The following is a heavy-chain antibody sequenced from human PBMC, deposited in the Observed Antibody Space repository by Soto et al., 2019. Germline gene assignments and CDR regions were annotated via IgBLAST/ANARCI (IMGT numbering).Heavy chain of an antibody. V-gene: IGHV4-59*01. D-gene: IGHD2-21*01. CDR3: ARFRWGSPYCMYV. J-gene: IGHJ6*02. CDR2: IYYSGST. Sequence: QVQLQESGPGLVKPSETLSLTCTVSGDSISTYYWSWIGQLPWKGLEWIGYIYYSGSTHYNPSLRSRVTISVDTSKNQFSLKLSSVTAADTAVYYCARFRWGSPYCMYVWGQGTTVTVFS. CDR1: GDSISTYY.